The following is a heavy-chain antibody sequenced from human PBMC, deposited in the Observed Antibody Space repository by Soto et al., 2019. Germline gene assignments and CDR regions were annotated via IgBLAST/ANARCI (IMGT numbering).Heavy chain of an antibody. J-gene: IGHJ4*02. CDR3: ARSFGGFYVYKFQLDY. V-gene: IGHV1-46*01. CDR1: GYTFTSFD. Sequence: QVQLVHSGAEVKKPGASVKVSCKASGYTFTSFDMHWVRQAPGQGIERMGIITPTTGSTYFAQSFHVRVTMARDTSTSTVYGKLTSLKSEDTDVYFCARSFGGFYVYKFQLDYWGEGTLVTVSS. D-gene: IGHD3-10*01. CDR2: ITPTTGST.